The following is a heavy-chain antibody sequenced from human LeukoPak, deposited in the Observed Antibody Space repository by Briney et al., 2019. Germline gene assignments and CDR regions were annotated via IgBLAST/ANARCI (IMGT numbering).Heavy chain of an antibody. D-gene: IGHD2-21*02. J-gene: IGHJ3*02. CDR3: ARAVGVTAIHNAFDI. Sequence: GGSLRLSCAASGFTVSSNYMSWDRQAPGKGLEWVSVIYSGGGTDYADSVKGRFTISRDNSKNTLYLQMNSLRAGDTAVYYCARAVGVTAIHNAFDIWGQGTMVTISS. CDR2: IYSGGGT. CDR1: GFTVSSNY. V-gene: IGHV3-66*02.